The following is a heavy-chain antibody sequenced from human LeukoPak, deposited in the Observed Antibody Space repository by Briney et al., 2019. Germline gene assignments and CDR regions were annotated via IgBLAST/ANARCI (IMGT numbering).Heavy chain of an antibody. J-gene: IGHJ4*02. D-gene: IGHD5-24*01. Sequence: GESLKISCQAFGYTFTTSWIGWLRQLPAKGLEWMAIIYADNSDTKYSPSFLGQVSISTDRSISTAYLQWSSLQASDTAIYYCAILNHPDGRVYWGQGTPVTVSS. CDR1: GYTFTTSW. CDR3: AILNHPDGRVY. V-gene: IGHV5-51*01. CDR2: IYADNSDT.